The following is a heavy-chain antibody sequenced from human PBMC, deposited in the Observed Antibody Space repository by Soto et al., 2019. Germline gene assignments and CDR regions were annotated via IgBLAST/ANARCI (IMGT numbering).Heavy chain of an antibody. CDR3: GKGRSGDVGVFY. Sequence: QVQLVQSGAEVKKSGASVKVSCKASGYKFTDYYIHWVRQAPRQVPEWMGEISPISGGTKYAQRFQGRVTLTRDTSITTVYMELSNLSPDDTAVYYCGKGRSGDVGVFYWGQGTLVTVYS. CDR2: ISPISGGT. J-gene: IGHJ4*02. V-gene: IGHV1-2*02. CDR1: GYKFTDYY. D-gene: IGHD1-26*01.